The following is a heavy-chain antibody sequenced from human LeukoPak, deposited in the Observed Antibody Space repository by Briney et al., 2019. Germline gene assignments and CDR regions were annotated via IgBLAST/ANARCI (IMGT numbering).Heavy chain of an antibody. Sequence: KPSETLSLTCAVYGGSFSGYYWSWIRQPPGKGLEWIGETNHSGSTNYNPSLKSRVTISVDTSKNQFSLKLSSVTAADTAVYYCARGDSYGYPYFDYWGQGTLVTVSS. CDR2: TNHSGST. V-gene: IGHV4-34*01. CDR3: ARGDSYGYPYFDY. J-gene: IGHJ4*02. D-gene: IGHD5-18*01. CDR1: GGSFSGYY.